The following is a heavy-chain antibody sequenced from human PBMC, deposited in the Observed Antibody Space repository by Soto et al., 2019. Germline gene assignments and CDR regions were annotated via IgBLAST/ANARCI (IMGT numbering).Heavy chain of an antibody. Sequence: GGSLRLSCAASGFTFSDYYMSWIRQAPGKGLEWVSYISSSSSYTNYADSVKGRFTISRDNAKNSLYLQMNSLRAEDTAVYYCARGHYYDSSGFRYYFDYWGQGTLVTVAS. D-gene: IGHD3-22*01. CDR1: GFTFSDYY. CDR3: ARGHYYDSSGFRYYFDY. J-gene: IGHJ4*02. CDR2: ISSSSSYT. V-gene: IGHV3-11*06.